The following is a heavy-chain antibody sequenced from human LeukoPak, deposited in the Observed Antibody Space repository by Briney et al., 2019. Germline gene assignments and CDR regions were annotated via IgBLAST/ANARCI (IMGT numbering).Heavy chain of an antibody. Sequence: SETLSLTCTVSGDSISNYFWSWIRQPPGKGLEWIGYIYYSGSTNYNPSLKSRVTISVDTSKNQFSLKLSSVTAADTAVYYCARFIAVAGTGWFDPWGQGTLVTVSS. D-gene: IGHD6-19*01. V-gene: IGHV4-59*01. CDR1: GDSISNYF. J-gene: IGHJ5*02. CDR3: ARFIAVAGTGWFDP. CDR2: IYYSGST.